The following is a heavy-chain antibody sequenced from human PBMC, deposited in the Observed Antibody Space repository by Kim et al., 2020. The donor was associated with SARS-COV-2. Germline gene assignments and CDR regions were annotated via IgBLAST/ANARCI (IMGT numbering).Heavy chain of an antibody. D-gene: IGHD2-21*02. Sequence: GGSLRLSCAASGFTFSLYGMHWFRQAPGRGLEWVAVISYDGSNEYYADSVKGRFTISRSNSKKTLYLQMNSLRPEDTAVYYCATKGDWEQLRNRVYAWG. V-gene: IGHV3-30*03. CDR3: ATKGDWEQLRNRVYA. CDR2: ISYDGSNE. CDR1: GFTFSLYG. J-gene: IGHJ6*02.